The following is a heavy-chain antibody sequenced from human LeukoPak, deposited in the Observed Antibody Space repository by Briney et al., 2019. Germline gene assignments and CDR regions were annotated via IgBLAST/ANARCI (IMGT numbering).Heavy chain of an antibody. Sequence: PGGSLRLSCAASVFTFSGSAIHWVRQASGKGLEWVGRIRDKANSYATAYIASVKGRFTISRDDSKNTAYLQMSSLKTEDTAVYYCTRWDCTTTGCYPFDYWGQGTLVTVSS. CDR3: TRWDCTTTGCYPFDY. CDR1: VFTFSGSA. V-gene: IGHV3-73*01. J-gene: IGHJ4*02. D-gene: IGHD2-2*01. CDR2: IRDKANSYAT.